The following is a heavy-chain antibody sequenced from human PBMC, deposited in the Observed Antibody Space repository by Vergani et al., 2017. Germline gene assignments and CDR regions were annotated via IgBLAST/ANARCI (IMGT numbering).Heavy chain of an antibody. CDR3: ARDLGQGTMTHFDY. V-gene: IGHV3-9*01. Sequence: EVQLVESGGGLVQPGRSLRLSCAASGFTFDDYAMHWVRQAPGKGLEWVSGISWNSGSIGYADSVKGRFTISRDNAKNSLYLQMNSLRAEDTAVYYCARDLGQGTMTHFDYWGQGTLVTVSS. CDR2: ISWNSGSI. J-gene: IGHJ4*02. D-gene: IGHD3-22*01. CDR1: GFTFDDYA.